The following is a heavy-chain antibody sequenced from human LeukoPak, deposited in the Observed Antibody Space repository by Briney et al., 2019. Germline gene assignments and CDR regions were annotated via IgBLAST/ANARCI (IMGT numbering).Heavy chain of an antibody. D-gene: IGHD1-7*01. CDR2: VSAMGGST. CDR1: GFTFSSYA. V-gene: IGHV3-23*01. J-gene: IGHJ3*02. Sequence: PGGSLRLSCAASGFTFSSYAMSLVRYAQGKGLGWVPVVSAMGGSTYYADSVNGRFTLSRDNSKNTLYLQMNSLRAEETGVYYCAKVLELRAFDIRGQVTMVT. CDR3: AKVLELRAFDI.